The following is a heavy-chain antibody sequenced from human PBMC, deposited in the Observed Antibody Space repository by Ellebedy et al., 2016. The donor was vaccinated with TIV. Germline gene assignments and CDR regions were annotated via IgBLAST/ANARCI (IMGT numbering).Heavy chain of an antibody. CDR2: IYPGDSDT. CDR3: ARHGTRDSTMVEIDN. J-gene: IGHJ4*02. V-gene: IGHV5-51*01. D-gene: IGHD5-18*01. Sequence: GESLKISCQVSGYRLNSFWIGWVRQMPGKGLEWMGIIYPGDSDTRYSPSFQGQVTISFDQSISTAYLQWASLKASDTAIYYCARHGTRDSTMVEIDNWGQGTLVTVSS. CDR1: GYRLNSFW.